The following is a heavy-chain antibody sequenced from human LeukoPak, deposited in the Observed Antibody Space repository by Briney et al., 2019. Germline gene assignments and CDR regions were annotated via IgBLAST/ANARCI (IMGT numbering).Heavy chain of an antibody. J-gene: IGHJ4*02. CDR2: ISSSGSTI. CDR1: GFTFSSYE. D-gene: IGHD2-2*01. CDR3: ARVGSSTSCYDY. Sequence: GGSLRLSCAASGFTFSSYEMNWVRQAPGKGLEWVSYISSSGSTIYYADSLKGRFTISRDNAKNSLYLQMNSLRAEDTAVYYCARVGSSTSCYDYWGQGTLVTVSS. V-gene: IGHV3-48*03.